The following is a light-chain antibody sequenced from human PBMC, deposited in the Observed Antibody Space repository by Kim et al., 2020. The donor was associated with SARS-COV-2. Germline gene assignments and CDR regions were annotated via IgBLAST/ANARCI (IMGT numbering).Light chain of an antibody. J-gene: IGKJ3*01. Sequence: ATLSLSPGESATLSCRASQSVSSYLAWYQQKPGQAPRLLIYDASNRASGIPARFSGSGSGTDFTLTISSLEPEDFAVYYCQQRSTFGPGTKVDIK. CDR1: QSVSSY. CDR2: DAS. CDR3: QQRST. V-gene: IGKV3-11*01.